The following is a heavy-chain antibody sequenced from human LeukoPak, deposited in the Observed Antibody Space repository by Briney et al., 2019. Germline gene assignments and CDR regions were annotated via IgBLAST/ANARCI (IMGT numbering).Heavy chain of an antibody. CDR1: GYTFTGYY. J-gene: IGHJ4*02. CDR3: ATQYYYDSSGYYLRPFDY. V-gene: IGHV1-2*02. D-gene: IGHD3-22*01. Sequence: ASVTVSFTASGYTFTGYYMHWVRQAPGQGLEWMGWINPNSGGTNYAQKFQGRVTMTRDTSISTAYMELSRLRSDDTAVYYCATQYYYDSSGYYLRPFDYWGQGTLVTVSS. CDR2: INPNSGGT.